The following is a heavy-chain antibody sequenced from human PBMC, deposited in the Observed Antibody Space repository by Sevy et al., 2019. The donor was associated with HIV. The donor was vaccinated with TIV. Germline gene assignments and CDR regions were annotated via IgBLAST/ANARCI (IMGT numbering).Heavy chain of an antibody. CDR1: GYRFTSYG. D-gene: IGHD4-17*01. CDR3: ARDPQRDYADTNWFDP. V-gene: IGHV1-18*01. Sequence: ASVKVSCKASGYRFTSYGITWVRQAPGHGLEWMGWISAYNGYTNYAQKLQGRVTMTTDTSTSTAYMELRSLTYDDTAVYYCARDPQRDYADTNWFDPWGQGTLVTVSS. J-gene: IGHJ5*02. CDR2: ISAYNGYT.